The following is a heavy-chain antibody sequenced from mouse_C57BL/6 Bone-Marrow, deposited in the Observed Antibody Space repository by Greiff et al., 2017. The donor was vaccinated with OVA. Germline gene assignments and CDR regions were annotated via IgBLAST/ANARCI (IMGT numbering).Heavy chain of an antibody. CDR1: GFTFSSYG. Sequence: EVKLVQSGGDLVKPGGSLKLSCAASGFTFSSYGMSWVRQTPDKRLEWVATISTGGSYTYYPDSVQGRFTISRDNAKNTLYLQMSSLKSKDTAMYYCARHGDYGSFFDYWGQGTTLTVTS. V-gene: IGHV5-6*02. J-gene: IGHJ2*01. CDR2: ISTGGSYT. D-gene: IGHD1-1*01. CDR3: ARHGDYGSFFDY.